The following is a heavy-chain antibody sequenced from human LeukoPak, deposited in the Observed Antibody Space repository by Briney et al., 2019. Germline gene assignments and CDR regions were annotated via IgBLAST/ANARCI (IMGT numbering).Heavy chain of an antibody. CDR3: EWAAAGTDYYYYMDV. Sequence: SETLSLTCAVYGGSFSGYYCSWIRQPPGKGLEWIGEINHSGSTNDNPSLKSRVTISVDTSKDQFSLKLSSVTAADTAVYYCEWAAAGTDYYYYMDVWGKGTTVTVSS. CDR2: INHSGST. J-gene: IGHJ6*03. V-gene: IGHV4-34*01. D-gene: IGHD6-13*01. CDR1: GGSFSGYY.